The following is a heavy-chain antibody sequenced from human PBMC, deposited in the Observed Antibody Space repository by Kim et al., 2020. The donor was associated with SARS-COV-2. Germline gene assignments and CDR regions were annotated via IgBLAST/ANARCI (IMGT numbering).Heavy chain of an antibody. CDR2: VHHTGST. Sequence: SETLSLTCTVSGASITSSFWNWIRLPPGKALEWIGYVHHTGSTRYYPSLRSRVTMSVDTSKDHFSLRLTSVTAADTAVYYCARWNNDWRGYDYWGPGT. CDR1: GASITSSF. CDR3: ARWNNDWRGYDY. V-gene: IGHV4-59*01. D-gene: IGHD3-9*01. J-gene: IGHJ4*02.